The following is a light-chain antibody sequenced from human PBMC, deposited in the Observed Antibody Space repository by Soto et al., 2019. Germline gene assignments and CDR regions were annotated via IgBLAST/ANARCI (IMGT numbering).Light chain of an antibody. Sequence: EIVLTQSPGTLSLSPGERATLSCRASQSVVSSSLAWYQQKPGQAPRLLMYGVSSRATGIPDRFSGSGSGTDFTLTISGLEPEDFAVYYCQHRTKWPLTFGGGTKVDIK. CDR1: QSVVSSS. CDR3: QHRTKWPLT. CDR2: GVS. J-gene: IGKJ4*01. V-gene: IGKV3D-20*02.